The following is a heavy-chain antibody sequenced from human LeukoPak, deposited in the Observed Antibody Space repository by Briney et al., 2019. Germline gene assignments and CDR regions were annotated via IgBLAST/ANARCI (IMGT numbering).Heavy chain of an antibody. CDR2: ISSNGGST. J-gene: IGHJ1*01. V-gene: IGHV3-64D*06. CDR1: GFTFSSYA. CDR3: VKVVDSSGWTLYFQH. D-gene: IGHD6-19*01. Sequence: GGSLRLSWSASGFTFSSYAMHWVRQAPGKGLEYVSAISSNGGSTYYADSVKGRFTISRDNSKNTLYLQMSSLRAEDTAVYYCVKVVDSSGWTLYFQHWGQGTLVTVSS.